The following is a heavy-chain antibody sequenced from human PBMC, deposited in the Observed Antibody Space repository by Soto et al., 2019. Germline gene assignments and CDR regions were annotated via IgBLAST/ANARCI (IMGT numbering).Heavy chain of an antibody. J-gene: IGHJ4*02. CDR2: ISYDGSNK. D-gene: IGHD4-17*01. V-gene: IGHV3-30-3*01. Sequence: AGGSLRLSCAASGFTFSSYAMHWVRQAPGKGLEWVAVISYDGSNKYYADSVKGRFTISRDNSKNTLYLQMNSLRAEDTAVYYCARDGLGTYGDYYFDYWGQGTLVTVSS. CDR1: GFTFSSYA. CDR3: ARDGLGTYGDYYFDY.